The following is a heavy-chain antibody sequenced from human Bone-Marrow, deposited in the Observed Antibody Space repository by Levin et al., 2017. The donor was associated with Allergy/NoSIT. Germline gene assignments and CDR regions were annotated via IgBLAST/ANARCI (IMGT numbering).Heavy chain of an antibody. V-gene: IGHV1-69*13. D-gene: IGHD2-2*02. CDR2: ILPVLRIS. Sequence: GASVKVSCKASGRNFSNYAVTWVRQAPGQGLEWMGGILPVLRISKVSDKFRGRVNIVADDSASSAYLELTNLTSDDTAVYYCAARVESTTVPAAIFYYYGLDVWGQGTTVTVSS. J-gene: IGHJ6*02. CDR1: GRNFSNYA. CDR3: AARVESTTVPAAIFYYYGLDV.